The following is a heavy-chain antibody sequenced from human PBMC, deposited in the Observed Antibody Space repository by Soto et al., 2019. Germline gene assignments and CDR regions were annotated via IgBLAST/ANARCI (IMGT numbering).Heavy chain of an antibody. CDR1: GGTFSSYA. Sequence: QVQLVQSGAEVKKPGSSVKVSCKASGGTFSSYAISWVRQAPGRGLEWMGGIIPMFGTPDYAQKFPGRVTITADESTSTAYMELSSLRSEDTAVYYCASQGYCISTSCSNYYYGMDVWGQGTTVTVSS. D-gene: IGHD2-2*01. CDR2: IIPMFGTP. V-gene: IGHV1-69*12. CDR3: ASQGYCISTSCSNYYYGMDV. J-gene: IGHJ6*02.